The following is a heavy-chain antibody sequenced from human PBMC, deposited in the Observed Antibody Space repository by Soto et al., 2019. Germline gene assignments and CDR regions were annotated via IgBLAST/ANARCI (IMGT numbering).Heavy chain of an antibody. CDR1: RGAFGDYW. Sequence: EVQLVESGGGLVQPGGSLRLSCEASRGAFGDYWMHWVRQAPGKGLVWVSRINRDANDIIYADSVKGRFTASRDNAKNMVFLQMNSLRVEDTAVYHCARDVPLNWFDSWGKGTLVTVSS. CDR2: INRDANDI. J-gene: IGHJ5*01. V-gene: IGHV3-74*01. CDR3: ARDVPLNWFDS.